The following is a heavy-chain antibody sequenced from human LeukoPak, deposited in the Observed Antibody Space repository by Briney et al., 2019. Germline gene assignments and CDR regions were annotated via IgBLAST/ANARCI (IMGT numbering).Heavy chain of an antibody. Sequence: GGSLRLSCAASGFTFSSSAMSWVRQAPGKGLEWVSGLSASGGNTYYGDSVKGRFTISRDNSKNTLYLQMNSLRAEDTAVYYCARAPSGWYDYWGQGTLVTVSS. D-gene: IGHD6-19*01. V-gene: IGHV3-23*01. CDR3: ARAPSGWYDY. J-gene: IGHJ4*02. CDR1: GFTFSSSA. CDR2: LSASGGNT.